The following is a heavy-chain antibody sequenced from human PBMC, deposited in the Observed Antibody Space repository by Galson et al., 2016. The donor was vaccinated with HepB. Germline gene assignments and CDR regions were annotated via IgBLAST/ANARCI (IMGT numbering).Heavy chain of an antibody. V-gene: IGHV4-4*02. Sequence: SETLSLTCAVSGGSISSSNWWSWVRQPPGKGLEWIGEIYHSGRTNYNPSLKSRVTISVDKSKNQFSLKLSSVTAADTAVYYCARVEYSSGWHHDFDIWGQGTMVTVSS. CDR3: ARVEYSSGWHHDFDI. J-gene: IGHJ3*02. D-gene: IGHD6-19*01. CDR2: IYHSGRT. CDR1: GGSISSSNW.